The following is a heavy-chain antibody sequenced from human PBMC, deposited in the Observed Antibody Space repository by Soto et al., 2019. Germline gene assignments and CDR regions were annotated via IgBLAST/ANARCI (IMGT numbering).Heavy chain of an antibody. J-gene: IGHJ5*02. CDR1: GYTRTELS. D-gene: IGHD2-2*02. CDR3: ATDLGARYCSSTSCYRRFDP. V-gene: IGHV1-24*01. Sequence: ASVRVSCRVSGYTRTELSMHWVRQAPGKGLEWMGGFDPEDGETIYAQKFQGRVTMTEDTSTDTAYMELSSLRSEDTAVYYCATDLGARYCSSTSCYRRFDPWGQGTLVTVSS. CDR2: FDPEDGET.